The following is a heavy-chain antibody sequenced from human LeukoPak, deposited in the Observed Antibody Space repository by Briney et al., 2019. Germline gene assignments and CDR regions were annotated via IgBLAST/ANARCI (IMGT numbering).Heavy chain of an antibody. CDR1: GFTFSSYA. V-gene: IGHV3-30*04. D-gene: IGHD3-22*01. CDR2: ISYDGSNK. CDR3: ARERSLDYYDSSGRNGLDY. Sequence: PGGSLRLSCAASGFTFSSYAMHWVRQAPGKGLEWVAVISYDGSNKYYADSVKGRFTISRDNSKNTLYLQMNSLRAEDTAVYYCARERSLDYYDSSGRNGLDYWGQGTLVTVSS. J-gene: IGHJ4*02.